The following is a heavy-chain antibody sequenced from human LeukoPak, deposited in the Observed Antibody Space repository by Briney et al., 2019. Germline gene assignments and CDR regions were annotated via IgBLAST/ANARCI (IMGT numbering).Heavy chain of an antibody. D-gene: IGHD3-3*01. CDR3: ARAYYDFWSGYDTFDY. Sequence: PGGSLRLSCAASGFTFSSYSMNWVRQAPGKGLEWVSYISSSSTIYYADPVKGRFTISRDNAKNSLYLQMNSLRAEDTAVYCCARAYYDFWSGYDTFDYWGQGTLVTVSS. CDR2: ISSSSTI. J-gene: IGHJ4*02. CDR1: GFTFSSYS. V-gene: IGHV3-48*01.